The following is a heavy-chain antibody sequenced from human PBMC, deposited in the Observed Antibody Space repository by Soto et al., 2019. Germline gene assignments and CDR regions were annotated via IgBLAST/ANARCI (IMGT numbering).Heavy chain of an antibody. CDR3: TSPIPFYDYIWGSYRY. Sequence: GGSLRLSCAASGFTFSNAWMSWVRQAPGKGLEWVGRIKSKTDGGTTDYAAPVKGRFTISRDDSKNTLYLQMNSLKTEDTAVYYCTSPIPFYDYIWGSYRYWGQGTLVTVSS. CDR2: IKSKTDGGTT. D-gene: IGHD3-16*02. CDR1: GFTFSNAW. J-gene: IGHJ4*02. V-gene: IGHV3-15*01.